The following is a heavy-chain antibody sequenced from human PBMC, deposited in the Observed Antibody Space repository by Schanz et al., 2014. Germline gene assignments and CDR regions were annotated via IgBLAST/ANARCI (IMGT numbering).Heavy chain of an antibody. V-gene: IGHV4-31*03. CDR1: GGSISSPGYY. D-gene: IGHD3-16*01. CDR2: ISYSGSP. J-gene: IGHJ6*02. Sequence: QVQLQESGPGLVKPSQTLSLTCSASGGSISSPGYYWCWIRQQPGKGLELIGYISYSGSPYYNPSLMGRVSISLDTSKNQFSLRLSSVNAADTAVYYCTRDGFAGIRHGMDVWGQGTTVTVSS. CDR3: TRDGFAGIRHGMDV.